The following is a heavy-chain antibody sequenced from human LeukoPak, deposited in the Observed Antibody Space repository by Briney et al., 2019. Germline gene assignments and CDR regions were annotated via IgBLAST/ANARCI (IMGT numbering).Heavy chain of an antibody. J-gene: IGHJ6*02. D-gene: IGHD2-2*02. CDR3: ATAPILRGEGGEHYKYGMDV. CDR2: IYHNGTP. CDR1: GGSISSGTYY. V-gene: IGHV4-39*07. Sequence: SETLSLTCSVSGGSISSGTYYWSWVRQSPGKGLEWIGEIYHNGTPNYNPSLKSRVTISADTFKNHFSLKMTSVTAADTAVYYCATAPILRGEGGEHYKYGMDVWGQGTTVIVSS.